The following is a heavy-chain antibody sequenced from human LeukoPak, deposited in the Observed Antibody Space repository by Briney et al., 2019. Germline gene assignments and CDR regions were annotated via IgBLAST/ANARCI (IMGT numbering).Heavy chain of an antibody. J-gene: IGHJ4*02. Sequence: SETLSLTCTVSGGSISSSSYYWGWIRQPPGKGLEWIGSIYYSGSTYYSPSLKSRVTISVDKSKNQFSLKLSSVTAADTAVYYCASYSSGWTALGYFDYWGQGTLVTVSS. CDR2: IYYSGST. CDR1: GGSISSSSYY. D-gene: IGHD6-19*01. V-gene: IGHV4-39*07. CDR3: ASYSSGWTALGYFDY.